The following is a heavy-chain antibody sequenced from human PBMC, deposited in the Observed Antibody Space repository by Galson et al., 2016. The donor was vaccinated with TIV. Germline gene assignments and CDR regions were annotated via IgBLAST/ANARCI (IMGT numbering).Heavy chain of an antibody. CDR2: ISAYNGDT. D-gene: IGHD6-13*01. CDR1: GYTFTSFG. V-gene: IGHV1-18*01. Sequence: SVKVSCKASGYTFTSFGLSWVRQAPGQGLEWMAWISAYNGDTYFAQNLQDRVTMTTDTSTSTAYMELRSLRPDDTAVYYCARAPPLDYSSWAMDHWGQGTLVTVSS. CDR3: ARAPPLDYSSWAMDH. J-gene: IGHJ4*02.